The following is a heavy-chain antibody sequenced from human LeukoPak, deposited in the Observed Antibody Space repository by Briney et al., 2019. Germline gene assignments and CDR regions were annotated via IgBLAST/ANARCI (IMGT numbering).Heavy chain of an antibody. Sequence: ASVKVSCKASGYTFTSYYMHWVRQAPGQGLEWMGIINPSGGSTSYTQKFQGRVTMTRDTSTSTVYMELSSLRSEDTAVYYCARDGNVDTAMVLFDYWGQETLVTVSS. CDR3: ARDGNVDTAMVLFDY. D-gene: IGHD5-18*01. CDR2: INPSGGST. CDR1: GYTFTSYY. V-gene: IGHV1-46*01. J-gene: IGHJ4*02.